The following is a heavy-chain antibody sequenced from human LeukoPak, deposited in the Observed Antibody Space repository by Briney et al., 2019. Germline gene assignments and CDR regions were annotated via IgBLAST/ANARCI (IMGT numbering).Heavy chain of an antibody. V-gene: IGHV1-24*01. J-gene: IGHJ1*01. D-gene: IGHD3-9*01. CDR3: ATDKRQYNILTAYFKAEYFQY. CDR1: GYTLTELS. Sequence: ASVKVSCKVSGYTLTELSIHWMRQAPGKGLEWMGGFDPEDAERIYAQRLQGRVTMTEDPSTDTAYMELSSLRSEDTAVYYCATDKRQYNILTAYFKAEYFQYWAKAHWSPSPQ. CDR2: FDPEDAER.